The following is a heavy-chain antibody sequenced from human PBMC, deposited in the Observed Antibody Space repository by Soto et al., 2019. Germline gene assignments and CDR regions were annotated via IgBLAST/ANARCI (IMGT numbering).Heavy chain of an antibody. CDR3: ARHTVTTSFDY. Sequence: SETLSLTCTVSGGSISSYYWSWIRQPPGKGLEWIGYIYYSGSTNYNPSLKSRVTISVDTSKNQFSLKLSSVTAADTAVYYCARHTVTTSFDYWGQGTLVTVSS. CDR2: IYYSGST. D-gene: IGHD4-17*01. J-gene: IGHJ4*02. V-gene: IGHV4-59*08. CDR1: GGSISSYY.